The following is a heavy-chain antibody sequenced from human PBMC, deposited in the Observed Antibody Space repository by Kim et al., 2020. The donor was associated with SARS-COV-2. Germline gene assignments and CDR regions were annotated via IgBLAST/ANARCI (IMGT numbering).Heavy chain of an antibody. CDR1: GGSISSYY. CDR2: IYYSGST. J-gene: IGHJ4*02. V-gene: IGHV4-59*01. D-gene: IGHD6-13*01. CDR3: ARGREGYISSWYLDY. Sequence: SETLSLTCTVSGGSISSYYWSWIRQPPGKGLECIGYIYYSGSTNYNPSLKSRVTISVDTSKNQFSLKLSSVTASDTAVSYCARGREGYISSWYLDYWGQGTRVTVSS.